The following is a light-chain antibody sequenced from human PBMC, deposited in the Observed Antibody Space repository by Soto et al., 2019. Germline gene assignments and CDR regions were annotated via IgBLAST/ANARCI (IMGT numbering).Light chain of an antibody. V-gene: IGKV3-20*01. J-gene: IGKJ5*01. CDR3: QQYDNSIT. CDR2: GAS. Sequence: EIVLTQSPGTLSLSPGETATLSCRASQSVSSNNFAWYHQKPGQTPSLLIYGASTRATGIPNRFSGSGSGTDFTLTISRLEPEDFTVYYCQQYDNSITFGQGTRLEIE. CDR1: QSVSSNN.